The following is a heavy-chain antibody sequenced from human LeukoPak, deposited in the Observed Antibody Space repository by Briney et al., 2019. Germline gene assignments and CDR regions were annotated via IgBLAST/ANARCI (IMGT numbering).Heavy chain of an antibody. D-gene: IGHD6-13*01. V-gene: IGHV3-33*01. CDR2: IWYDGSNK. CDR3: ARDRQQQLALVDY. Sequence: GGSLRLSCEASGFTFSSYGMHWVRQAPGKGLEWVAVIWYDGSNKYYADSVKGRLTISRDNSKNTLYLQMNSLRAEDTAVYYWARDRQQQLALVDYWGQGTLVTVSS. CDR1: GFTFSSYG. J-gene: IGHJ4*02.